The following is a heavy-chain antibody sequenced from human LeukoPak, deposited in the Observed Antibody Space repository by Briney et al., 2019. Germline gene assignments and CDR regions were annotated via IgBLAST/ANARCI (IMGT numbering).Heavy chain of an antibody. CDR1: GYTFTSYG. D-gene: IGHD4-17*01. Sequence: ASVKVSCKASGYTFTSYGISWVRQAPGQGLEWMGWISAYNGNTNYAQKLQGRVTMTTDTPTSTAYMELRSLRSDDTAVYYCARDTARFYGDYRIFDYWGQGTLVTVSS. CDR2: ISAYNGNT. CDR3: ARDTARFYGDYRIFDY. J-gene: IGHJ4*02. V-gene: IGHV1-18*01.